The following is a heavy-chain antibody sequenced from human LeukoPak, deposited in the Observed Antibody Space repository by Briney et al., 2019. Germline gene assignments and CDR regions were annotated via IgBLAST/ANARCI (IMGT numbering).Heavy chain of an antibody. CDR3: ASWGSSAFDY. V-gene: IGHV4-59*01. D-gene: IGHD3-16*01. Sequence: SETLSFTCTVSGGSISSYYWSWIRQPPGKGLEWIGYIYYSGSTNYNPSLKSRVTISVDTSKNQFSLKLSSVTAADTAVYYCASWGSSAFDYWGQGTLVTVSS. CDR2: IYYSGST. CDR1: GGSISSYY. J-gene: IGHJ4*02.